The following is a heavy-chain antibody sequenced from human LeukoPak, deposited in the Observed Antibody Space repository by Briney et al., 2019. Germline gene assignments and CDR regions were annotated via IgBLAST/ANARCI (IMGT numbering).Heavy chain of an antibody. J-gene: IGHJ3*01. CDR3: STWLRESSLSL. Sequence: GGSLRLSCAASGFTFNNYEVNWFRQAPGKGLEWISHNIVSGGPIYYSDSVKGRFVVSRDPAKNSLYLQMNRLRNEDTATYYCSTWLRESSLSLWGQGTVVTVSS. CDR1: GFTFNNYE. CDR2: NIVSGGPI. D-gene: IGHD5-12*01. V-gene: IGHV3-48*03.